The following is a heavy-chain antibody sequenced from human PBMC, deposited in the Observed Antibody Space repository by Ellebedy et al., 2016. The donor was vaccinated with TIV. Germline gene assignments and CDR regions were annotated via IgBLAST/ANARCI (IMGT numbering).Heavy chain of an antibody. CDR3: AKFDGDYDLLVGGAFDI. CDR1: GFTVSSKY. J-gene: IGHJ3*02. CDR2: IYSGGST. V-gene: IGHV3-66*01. Sequence: GESLKISCAASGFTVSSKYMSWVRPAPGKGLEWVSVIYSGGSTYYADSVKGRFTISRDNSKNTLYLQMNSLRAEDTAVYYCAKFDGDYDLLVGGAFDIWGQGTMVTVSS. D-gene: IGHD4-17*01.